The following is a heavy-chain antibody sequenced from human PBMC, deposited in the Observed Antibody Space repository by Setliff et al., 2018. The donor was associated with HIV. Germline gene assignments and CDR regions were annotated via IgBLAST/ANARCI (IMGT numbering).Heavy chain of an antibody. CDR2: IIPIFGSA. J-gene: IGHJ5*02. Sequence: SVKVSCKASGGTFSSYAISWVRQAPGQGLEWMGGIIPIFGSANYAQKFQGRVTMTSDTSTSTVYMELRNLRSDDTAVYFCTRSSSDWIQVRFDPWGQGTLVTVSS. D-gene: IGHD6-19*01. CDR1: GGTFSSYA. V-gene: IGHV1-69*05. CDR3: TRSSSDWIQVRFDP.